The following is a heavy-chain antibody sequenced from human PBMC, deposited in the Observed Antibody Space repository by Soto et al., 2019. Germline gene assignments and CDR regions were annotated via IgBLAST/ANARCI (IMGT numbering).Heavy chain of an antibody. CDR1: GFTFSSYA. CDR3: ARPGAFDI. CDR2: ISYDGSNK. Sequence: QVRLVESGGGVVQPGRSLRLSCAASGFTFSSYAMHWVRQAPGKGLEWVAVISYDGSNKYYADSVKGRFTISRDNSKNTLYLQMNSLRAEDTAVYYCARPGAFDIWGQGTMVTVSS. J-gene: IGHJ3*02. V-gene: IGHV3-30-3*01.